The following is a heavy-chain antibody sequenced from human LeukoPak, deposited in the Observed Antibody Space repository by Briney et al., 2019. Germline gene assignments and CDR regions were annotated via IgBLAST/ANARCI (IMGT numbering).Heavy chain of an antibody. J-gene: IGHJ4*02. CDR1: GGSISSYY. Sequence: SETLSLTCTVSGGSISSYYWSWIRQPPGKGLEWIGYIYYSGSTNYNPSLKSRVTISVDTSKNQFSLKLSSVTAADTAVYYCARGGVGATNDYWGQGTLVTVSS. CDR2: IYYSGST. D-gene: IGHD1-26*01. V-gene: IGHV4-59*12. CDR3: ARGGVGATNDY.